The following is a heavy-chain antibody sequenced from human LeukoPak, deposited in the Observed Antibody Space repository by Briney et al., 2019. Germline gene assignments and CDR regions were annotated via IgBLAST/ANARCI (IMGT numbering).Heavy chain of an antibody. CDR3: ATYRQVLLPFES. CDR2: ISGSGGST. Sequence: PGGSLRLSCAASGFTFSSYGMSWVRQAPGKGLEWVSAISGSGGSTFYADSVKGRFTISRDNPKNTLFLQMNSLRAEDTAVYYCATYRQVLLPFESWGQGTLVTVSS. V-gene: IGHV3-23*01. J-gene: IGHJ4*02. CDR1: GFTFSSYG. D-gene: IGHD2-8*02.